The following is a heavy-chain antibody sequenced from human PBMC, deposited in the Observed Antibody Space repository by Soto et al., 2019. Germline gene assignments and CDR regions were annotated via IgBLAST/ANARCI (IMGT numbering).Heavy chain of an antibody. Sequence: PGGSLRLSCAASGFTFSDYFMTWIRQAPGKGLEWVSYISSSSSTIYYADSVKGRFTISRDNAKNSLYLQMNSLRDEDTAVYYCARGETPSLRFLEWLFDYWGQGTLVTVSS. CDR2: ISSSSSTI. CDR1: GFTFSDYF. D-gene: IGHD3-3*01. V-gene: IGHV3-11*04. J-gene: IGHJ4*02. CDR3: ARGETPSLRFLEWLFDY.